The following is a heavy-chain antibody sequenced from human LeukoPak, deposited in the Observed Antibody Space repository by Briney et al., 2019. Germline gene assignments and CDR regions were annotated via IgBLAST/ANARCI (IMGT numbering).Heavy chain of an antibody. D-gene: IGHD2-2*01. J-gene: IGHJ6*02. CDR2: MNPNSGNT. V-gene: IGHV1-8*01. CDR1: TXTSYX. CDR3: ASEIGYCSSTSCLYYYYYYYGMDV. Sequence: TXTSYXINWVRQATGQGLEWMGWMNPNSGNTGYAQKFQGRVTMTRNTSISTAYMELSSLRSEDTAVYYCASEIGYCSSTSCLYYYYYYYGMDVWGQGTTVTVSS.